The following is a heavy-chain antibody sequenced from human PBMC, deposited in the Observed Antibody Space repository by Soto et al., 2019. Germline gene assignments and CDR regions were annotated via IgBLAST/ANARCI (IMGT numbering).Heavy chain of an antibody. Sequence: QVQLVQSGAEVKKPGSSVKVSCKASGGTFSSYAISWVRQAPGQGLEWRGGIIPISETTNYAQKFQGRVTITADESKSTAYMELNSLRSEATAVYYCARSQGSSTSLEIYYYYYYGRDVWGQGTTVTVYS. V-gene: IGHV1-69*01. CDR1: GGTFSSYA. CDR2: IIPISETT. CDR3: ARSQGSSTSLEIYYYYYYGRDV. J-gene: IGHJ6*02. D-gene: IGHD2-2*01.